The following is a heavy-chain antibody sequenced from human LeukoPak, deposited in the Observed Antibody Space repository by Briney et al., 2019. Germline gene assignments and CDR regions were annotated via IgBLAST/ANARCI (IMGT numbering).Heavy chain of an antibody. CDR2: IKGTTADGTT. V-gene: IGHV3-15*01. CDR3: TWVDCSGGSCSFAS. Sequence: GGSLRLSCELSGIPFIDAWMSWVRQAPGKGLEWVGRIKGTTADGTTAYAAPVKGRFLITRDDSQRMVYLQMDSLKIEDTAVYFCTWVDCSGGSCSFASWGQGTQVTVSS. J-gene: IGHJ4*02. CDR1: GIPFIDAW. D-gene: IGHD2-15*01.